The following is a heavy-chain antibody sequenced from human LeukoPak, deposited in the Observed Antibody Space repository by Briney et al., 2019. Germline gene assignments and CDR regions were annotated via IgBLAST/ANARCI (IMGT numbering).Heavy chain of an antibody. CDR1: GDSITNATYY. Sequence: SETLSLTCTVSGDSITNATYYWGWIRQPPGKGLEWLGNIYYSGSTSYNPSLKSRVTISVDTSKSQFYLRLSSVTAADTAVYYCARGQSMTNWFDPWGQGTLVTVSS. V-gene: IGHV4-39*07. J-gene: IGHJ5*02. D-gene: IGHD2/OR15-2a*01. CDR2: IYYSGST. CDR3: ARGQSMTNWFDP.